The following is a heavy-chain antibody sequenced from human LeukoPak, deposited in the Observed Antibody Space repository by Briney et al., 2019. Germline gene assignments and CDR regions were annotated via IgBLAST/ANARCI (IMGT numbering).Heavy chain of an antibody. V-gene: IGHV4-39*07. CDR1: GGSISSSSYY. CDR2: IYYSGST. Sequence: PSETLSLTCTVSGGSISSSSYYWGWLRQPPGTGLEWLGSIYYSGSTYYNPSLKSRVTISGDTSKNQFSLKLSSVTAADTAVYYCARVIRGYSYGYPWVGYYYYMDVWGKGTTVTVSS. J-gene: IGHJ6*03. D-gene: IGHD5-18*01. CDR3: ARVIRGYSYGYPWVGYYYYMDV.